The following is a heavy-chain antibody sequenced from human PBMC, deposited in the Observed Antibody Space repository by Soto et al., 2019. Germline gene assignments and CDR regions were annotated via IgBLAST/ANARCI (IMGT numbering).Heavy chain of an antibody. J-gene: IGHJ3*01. CDR1: RFTLSDYY. CDR3: TRVPTPVPAAIDV. Sequence: EVQLVESGGGLAQPGGSLRLSCAASRFTLSDYYIDLVRQAPGKGLDWVGRIRNEANSYTAEYAASVKGRFTMSRDDSKNSLYLQMDSLKTEDTAVYYCTRVPTPVPAAIDVWGQGTMVTVSS. CDR2: IRNEANSYTA. V-gene: IGHV3-72*01. D-gene: IGHD2-15*01.